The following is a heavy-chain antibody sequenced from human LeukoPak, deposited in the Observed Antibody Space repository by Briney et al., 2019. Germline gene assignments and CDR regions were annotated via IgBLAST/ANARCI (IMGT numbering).Heavy chain of an antibody. CDR3: ARDASGWYDRSGWFDT. Sequence: ASETLSLTCTVFGDSMSFYCWSWVRQPPGKGLEWIGYIYYSGNTNYNPSLKSRVTMSVVTSKNQFSLKLSSVTAADTAVYYCARDASGWYDRSGWFDTWGQGTLVTVSS. J-gene: IGHJ5*02. CDR1: GDSMSFYC. V-gene: IGHV4-59*12. CDR2: IYYSGNT. D-gene: IGHD6-19*01.